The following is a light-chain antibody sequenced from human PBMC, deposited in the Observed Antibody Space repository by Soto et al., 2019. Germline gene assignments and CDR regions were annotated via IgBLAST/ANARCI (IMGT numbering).Light chain of an antibody. J-gene: IGLJ1*01. CDR2: DVS. V-gene: IGLV2-14*01. CDR3: SSYTSSSTLYV. CDR1: SSDVGAYNF. Sequence: QSALTQPASVSGSPGQSITISCTGTSSDVGAYNFVSWYQQHPGKAPKLMIYDVSNRPSGVSNRFSGSKSDNTASLTISGLQADDEADYYCSSYTSSSTLYVFGTGTKLTVL.